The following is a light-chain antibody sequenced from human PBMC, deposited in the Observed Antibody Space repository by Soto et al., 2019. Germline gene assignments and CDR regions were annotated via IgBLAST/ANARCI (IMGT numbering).Light chain of an antibody. Sequence: EIVMTQSPATLSVSPGERATLSCRASQSVSSNLAWYQQKPGQAPRLLIYDASKRATGIPARFSGSGSGTDFTLTISSLEPEDFAVYYCQQYGSSPRTFGQGTKVDIK. CDR2: DAS. V-gene: IGKV3D-15*02. CDR3: QQYGSSPRT. J-gene: IGKJ1*01. CDR1: QSVSSN.